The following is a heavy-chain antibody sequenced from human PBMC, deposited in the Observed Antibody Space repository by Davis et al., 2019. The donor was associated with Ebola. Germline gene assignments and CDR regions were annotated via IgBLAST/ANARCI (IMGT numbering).Heavy chain of an antibody. CDR3: AREVTSGNFWGYFDL. V-gene: IGHV3-48*03. CDR2: IDNRSKII. CDR1: GFTFSNYE. J-gene: IGHJ4*02. D-gene: IGHD3-3*01. Sequence: GESLKISCVASGFTFSNYEMNWVRQAPGKGLEWVAYIDNRSKIISYTDSVEGRFTISRDNTKNSLFLQMNSLRGEDTAVYYCAREVTSGNFWGYFDLWGQGTPVTVSS.